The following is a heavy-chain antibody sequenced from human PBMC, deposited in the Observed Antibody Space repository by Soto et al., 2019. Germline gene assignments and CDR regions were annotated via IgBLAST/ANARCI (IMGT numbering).Heavy chain of an antibody. CDR1: GFTFSSYG. V-gene: IGHV3-30*18. CDR3: AKTSYSGSPYAYFDY. J-gene: IGHJ4*02. D-gene: IGHD1-26*01. CDR2: ISYDGSNK. Sequence: PGGSLRLSCAASGFTFSSYGMHWVRQAPGKGLEWVAVISYDGSNKYYADSVKGRFTISRDNSKNTLYLQMNSLRAEDTAVYYCAKTSYSGSPYAYFDYWGQGTLVTVS.